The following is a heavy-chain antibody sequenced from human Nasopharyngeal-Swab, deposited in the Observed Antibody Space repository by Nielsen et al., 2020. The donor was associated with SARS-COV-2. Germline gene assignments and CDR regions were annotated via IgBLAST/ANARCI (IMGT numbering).Heavy chain of an antibody. V-gene: IGHV3-11*06. CDR1: GISSSDYY. CDR2: ISSDRSIYT. J-gene: IGHJ4*02. D-gene: IGHD4-17*01. CDR3: ARVEDNFGDYIDY. Sequence: GESLKISCAASGISSSDYYMSWIRQAPGKGLEWVAYISSDRSIYTFYSDSVKGRFTISRDTAKNSLSLQMDSLRVEDTAVYFCARVEDNFGDYIDYWGQGTLVAVSS.